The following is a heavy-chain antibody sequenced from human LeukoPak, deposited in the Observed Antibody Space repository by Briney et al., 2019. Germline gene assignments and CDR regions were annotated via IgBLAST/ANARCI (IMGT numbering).Heavy chain of an antibody. V-gene: IGHV3-74*01. CDR2: INSDGSST. D-gene: IGHD3-10*01. J-gene: IGHJ4*02. Sequence: GGSLRLSCAASGFTFSSYWMHWVRQAPGKGLVWVSRINSDGSSTSYADSVKGRFTISRDNSKNTLYLQMNSLRAEDTAVYYCAKDPYYYGSGSSPYYFDYWGQGTLVTVSS. CDR3: AKDPYYYGSGSSPYYFDY. CDR1: GFTFSSYW.